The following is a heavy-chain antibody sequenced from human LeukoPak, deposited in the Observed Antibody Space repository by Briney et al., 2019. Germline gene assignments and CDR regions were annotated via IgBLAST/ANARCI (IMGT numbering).Heavy chain of an antibody. CDR1: GFTFSSYG. J-gene: IGHJ4*02. D-gene: IGHD6-13*01. V-gene: IGHV3-30*03. Sequence: GGSLRLSCAASGFTFSSYGMHWVRQAPGKGLEWVAVISYDGSNKYYADSVKGRFTISRDNSKNTLYLQMNSLKTEDTAVYYCTTGGYSSSWPPGYYWGQGTLVTVSS. CDR3: TTGGYSSSWPPGYY. CDR2: ISYDGSNK.